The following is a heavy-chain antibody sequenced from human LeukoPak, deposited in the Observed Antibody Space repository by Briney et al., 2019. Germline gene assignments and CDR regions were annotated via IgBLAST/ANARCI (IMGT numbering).Heavy chain of an antibody. CDR2: ISSSGSTI. CDR1: GITFSDYY. J-gene: IGHJ4*02. CDR3: ASNSYCGGDCYSGDY. D-gene: IGHD2-21*02. V-gene: IGHV3-11*04. Sequence: PGGSLRLSCAASGITFSDYYMSWIRQAPGKGLEWVSYISSSGSTIYYADSVEGRFTISRDNAKNSLYLQMNSLRAEDTAVYYCASNSYCGGDCYSGDYWGQGTLVTVSS.